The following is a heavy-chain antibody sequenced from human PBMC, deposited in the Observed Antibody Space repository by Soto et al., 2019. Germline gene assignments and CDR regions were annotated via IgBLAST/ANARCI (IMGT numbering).Heavy chain of an antibody. V-gene: IGHV3-30-3*01. J-gene: IGHJ5*02. D-gene: IGHD2-2*01. Sequence: GGSLRLSCAASGFTFSSYAMHWVRQAPGKGLEWVAVISYDGSNKYYADSVEGRFTISRDNSKNTLYLQMNSLRAEDTAVYYCARDPSGVVPAARSNWFDPWGQGTLVTVSS. CDR1: GFTFSSYA. CDR2: ISYDGSNK. CDR3: ARDPSGVVPAARSNWFDP.